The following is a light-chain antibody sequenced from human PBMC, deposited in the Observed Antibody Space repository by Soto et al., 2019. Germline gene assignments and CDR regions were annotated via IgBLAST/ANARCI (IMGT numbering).Light chain of an antibody. V-gene: IGLV2-8*01. CDR2: EVT. CDR1: SSDVGAYDY. CDR3: GSYGANKNLL. J-gene: IGLJ2*01. Sequence: QSVLTQPPSASGSPGQSVTISCTGTSSDVGAYDYVSWYQQHPGKAPKLMIYEVTKRPSGVPDRFSGSKSGNTASLTVSGLQAEDEADYYCGSYGANKNLLFGGGTKLTVL.